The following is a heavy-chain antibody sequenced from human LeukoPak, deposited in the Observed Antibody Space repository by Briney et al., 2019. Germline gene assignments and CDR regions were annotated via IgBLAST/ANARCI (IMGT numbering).Heavy chain of an antibody. V-gene: IGHV3-23*01. CDR2: VRGSDAGT. CDR3: AKNRGGSYYSGSDY. J-gene: IGHJ4*02. Sequence: GGSLRLSCAASGFTFSSYAMNWVRQAPGKGLEWVSAVRGSDAGTSYADSVKGRSTISRDNSKNTLYLQMNSLRAEDTAVYYCAKNRGGSYYSGSDYWGQGTLVTVSS. D-gene: IGHD1-26*01. CDR1: GFTFSSYA.